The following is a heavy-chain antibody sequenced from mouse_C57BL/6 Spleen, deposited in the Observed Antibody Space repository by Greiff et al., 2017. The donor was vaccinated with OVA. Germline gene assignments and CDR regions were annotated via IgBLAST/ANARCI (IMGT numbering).Heavy chain of an antibody. D-gene: IGHD4-1*01. CDR2: IYPGSGNT. J-gene: IGHJ2*01. Sequence: VQLQQSGAELVRPGASVKLSCKASGYTFTDYYINWVKQRPGQGLEWIARIYPGSGNTYYNEKFKGKATLTAEKSSSTAYMQLSSLTSEDSAVYFCARNWGGDYWGQGTTLTVSS. CDR1: GYTFTDYY. CDR3: ARNWGGDY. V-gene: IGHV1-76*01.